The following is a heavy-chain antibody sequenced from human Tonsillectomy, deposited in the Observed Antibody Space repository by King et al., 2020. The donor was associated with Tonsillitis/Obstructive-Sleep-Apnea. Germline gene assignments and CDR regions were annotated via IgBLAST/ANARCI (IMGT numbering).Heavy chain of an antibody. V-gene: IGHV4-39*01. D-gene: IGHD1-26*01. CDR3: ARPYSGSYEYYFDY. Sequence: QLQESGPGLVKPSETLSLTCTVSGGSISSSSYYWGWILQPPGKGLEWIGNSYYSGSTYYNPSLESRVTISVDTSKNQFSLKLSSVTAADTAVYYCARPYSGSYEYYFDYWGQGTLVTVSS. J-gene: IGHJ4*02. CDR2: SYYSGST. CDR1: GGSISSSSYY.